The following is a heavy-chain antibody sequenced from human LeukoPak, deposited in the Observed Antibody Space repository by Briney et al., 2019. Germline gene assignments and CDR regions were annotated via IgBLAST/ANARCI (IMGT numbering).Heavy chain of an antibody. J-gene: IGHJ6*04. CDR3: ARCLYGMGTKRSYGMDV. Sequence: GGSLRLSCAASGFTFSSYSMNWVRQAPGKGLEWVSSISSRSSYIYYADSVKGRFTISRDNAKNSLYLQMNSLRAEDTAVYYCARCLYGMGTKRSYGMDVWGKGTTVTVSS. D-gene: IGHD1-1*01. CDR1: GFTFSSYS. V-gene: IGHV3-21*01. CDR2: ISSRSSYI.